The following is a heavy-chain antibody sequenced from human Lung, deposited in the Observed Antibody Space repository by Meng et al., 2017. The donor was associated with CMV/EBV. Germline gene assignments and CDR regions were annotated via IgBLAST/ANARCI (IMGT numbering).Heavy chain of an antibody. J-gene: IGHJ2*01. V-gene: IGHV3-66*02. D-gene: IGHD2-15*01. Sequence: SCAASGFSVTTNYINWVRQAPGKGLEWVSITFRAGNTYYTDSVKGRFTVSRDNSKNTLYLQMDSLIVEDTAVYYCASFTRQLQVVGSIYWYADLWXRGNXVTVSS. CDR3: ASFTRQLQVVGSIYWYADL. CDR2: TFRAGNT. CDR1: GFSVTTNY.